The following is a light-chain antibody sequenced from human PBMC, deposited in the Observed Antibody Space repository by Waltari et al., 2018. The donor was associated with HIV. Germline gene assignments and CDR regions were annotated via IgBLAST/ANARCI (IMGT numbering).Light chain of an antibody. J-gene: IGLJ2*01. CDR2: QDD. CDR3: QAWDSSTVL. Sequence: SHELTQPPSVSVSPGQTASITCSGDYLGDKYASWYQQKPGKYPVLVIYQDDKRPSGIPERFSGSNSGNTATLTITGTQAMDEADYYCQAWDSSTVLFGGGTKLTVL. CDR1: YLGDKY. V-gene: IGLV3-1*01.